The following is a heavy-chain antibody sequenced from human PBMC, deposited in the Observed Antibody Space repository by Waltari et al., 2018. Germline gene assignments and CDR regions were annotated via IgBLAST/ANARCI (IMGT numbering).Heavy chain of an antibody. CDR1: DVTVRSFA. CDR3: ARDYCDRTNCHGMDV. V-gene: IGHV3-30*04. J-gene: IGHJ6*02. D-gene: IGHD3-22*01. Sequence: QVQLVESGGSGVQPGRSLRLACAASDVTVRSFARHWVRQAPGKGLEWVAVISYNERNIYYVDTVKGRFTISRDNSEKMLYLQMNSLRVEDTAVYYCARDYCDRTNCHGMDVWGQGTTVTVSS. CDR2: ISYNERNI.